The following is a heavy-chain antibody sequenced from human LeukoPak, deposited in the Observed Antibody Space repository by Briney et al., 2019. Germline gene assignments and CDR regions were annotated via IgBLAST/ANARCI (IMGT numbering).Heavy chain of an antibody. CDR3: ARVRSSSTRRDYYYMDV. CDR2: INPNSGGT. Sequence: ASVKVSCKSSGYTFTGYYMHWVRQAPGQGLAWMGWINPNSGGTNYAQKFQGRVTMTRDTSISTAYMELSSLRSEDTAVYYCARVRSSSTRRDYYYMDVWGKGTTVTVSS. V-gene: IGHV1-2*02. D-gene: IGHD6-6*01. CDR1: GYTFTGYY. J-gene: IGHJ6*03.